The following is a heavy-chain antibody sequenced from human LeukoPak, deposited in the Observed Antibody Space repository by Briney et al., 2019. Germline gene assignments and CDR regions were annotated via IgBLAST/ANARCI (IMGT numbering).Heavy chain of an antibody. V-gene: IGHV4-59*01. Sequence: SETLSLTCTVSGGSISSYYWSWIRQPPGKGLEWIGYIYYSGSTNYNPSLKSRVTISVDTSKNQFSLKLSSVTAADTAVYYCARGHRYCTNGVCYYFDYWGQGTLVTVSP. CDR2: IYYSGST. D-gene: IGHD2-8*01. CDR3: ARGHRYCTNGVCYYFDY. J-gene: IGHJ4*02. CDR1: GGSISSYY.